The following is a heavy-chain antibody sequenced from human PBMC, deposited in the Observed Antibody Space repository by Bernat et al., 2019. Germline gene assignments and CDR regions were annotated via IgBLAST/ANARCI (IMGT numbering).Heavy chain of an antibody. D-gene: IGHD5-18*01. Sequence: QVQLVQSGAEVKKPGASVKVSCKASGYTFTSYGISWVRQAPGQGLEWMGWISAYNGNTNYEQKLQSRVTMTTDTSTSTACIELWSLRSDDTAVYYCARDLAMDTTMERYMDVWGKGTTVTVSS. CDR1: GYTFTSYG. V-gene: IGHV1-18*01. CDR2: ISAYNGNT. J-gene: IGHJ6*03. CDR3: ARDLAMDTTMERYMDV.